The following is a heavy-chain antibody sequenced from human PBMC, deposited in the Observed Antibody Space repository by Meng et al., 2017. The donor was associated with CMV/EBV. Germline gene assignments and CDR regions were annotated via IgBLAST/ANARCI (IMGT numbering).Heavy chain of an antibody. CDR3: ARSSGYDRYGMDV. V-gene: IGHV1-69*05. D-gene: IGHD5-12*01. CDR1: GGTFSSYA. Sequence: SVKVSCKASGGTFSSYAISWVRQAPGQGFEWMGGIIPIFGTANYAQKFQGRVTITTDESTSTAYMEPSSLRSEDTAVYYCARSSGYDRYGMDVWGQGTTVTVSS. CDR2: IIPIFGTA. J-gene: IGHJ6*02.